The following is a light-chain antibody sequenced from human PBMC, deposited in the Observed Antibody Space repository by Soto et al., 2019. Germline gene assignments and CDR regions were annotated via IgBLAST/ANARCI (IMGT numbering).Light chain of an antibody. Sequence: QMYQYPSSLSAPVGDRVTITCRASQSITNYLNWYQHKPGQAPNLLIYAASTLQAGVPSRFRGSGSGTDFTLTISSLQPEDFATYFCQQSNSSPPTFGGGTKADIK. CDR1: QSITNY. CDR2: AAS. V-gene: IGKV1-39*01. CDR3: QQSNSSPPT. J-gene: IGKJ4*01.